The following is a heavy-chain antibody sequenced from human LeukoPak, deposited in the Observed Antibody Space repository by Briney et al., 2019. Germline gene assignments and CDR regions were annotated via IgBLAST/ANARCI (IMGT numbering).Heavy chain of an antibody. J-gene: IGHJ4*02. V-gene: IGHV4-34*01. CDR3: ARGGRIAVARRFDY. CDR1: GGSISGTY. D-gene: IGHD6-19*01. CDR2: INHSGST. Sequence: PSETLSLTCTVSGGSISGTYRSWIRQPPGKGLEWIGEINHSGSTNYNPSLKSRVTISVDTSKNQFSLKLSSVTAADTAVYYCARGGRIAVARRFDYWGQGTLVTVSS.